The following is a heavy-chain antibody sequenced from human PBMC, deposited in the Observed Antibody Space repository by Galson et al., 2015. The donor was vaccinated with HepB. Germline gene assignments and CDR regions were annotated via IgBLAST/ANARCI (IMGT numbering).Heavy chain of an antibody. Sequence: SLRLSCAASGFTFSSYAMRWVRQAPGKGLEWVSAISGSGGSTYYADSVKGRFTIYRDNSKNTLYLQMNSLRAEDTAVYYCAKRGYSGYEPRGYFDYWGQGTLVTVSS. J-gene: IGHJ4*02. CDR1: GFTFSSYA. CDR2: ISGSGGST. CDR3: AKRGYSGYEPRGYFDY. V-gene: IGHV3-23*01. D-gene: IGHD5-12*01.